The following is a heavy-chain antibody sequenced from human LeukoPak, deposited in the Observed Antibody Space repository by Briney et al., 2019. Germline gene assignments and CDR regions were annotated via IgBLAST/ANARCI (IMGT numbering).Heavy chain of an antibody. Sequence: SQTPSLTCTVSGGSISSGSYYWSWIRQPAGKGLEWIGRIYTSGSTNYNPSLKSRVTISVDTSKNQFSLKLSSVTAADTAVYYCARLVVVAATGYYYGMDVWGQGTTVTVSS. D-gene: IGHD2-15*01. V-gene: IGHV4-61*02. CDR2: IYTSGST. J-gene: IGHJ6*02. CDR1: GGSISSGSYY. CDR3: ARLVVVAATGYYYGMDV.